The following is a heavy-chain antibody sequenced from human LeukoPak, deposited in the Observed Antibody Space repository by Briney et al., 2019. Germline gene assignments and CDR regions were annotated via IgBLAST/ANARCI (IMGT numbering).Heavy chain of an antibody. CDR3: ASPRAERSTWYAVDY. Sequence: SETLSLTCTVSGFSFSSAYYWGWIRQPPGKGLEWIGNVYHSGSTYFNPSLKSRVTISVDTSKNQFSLKLSSVTAADTAVYYSASPRAERSTWYAVDYWGQGTLVTVSA. CDR2: VYHSGST. D-gene: IGHD6-13*01. V-gene: IGHV4-38-2*02. J-gene: IGHJ4*02. CDR1: GFSFSSAYY.